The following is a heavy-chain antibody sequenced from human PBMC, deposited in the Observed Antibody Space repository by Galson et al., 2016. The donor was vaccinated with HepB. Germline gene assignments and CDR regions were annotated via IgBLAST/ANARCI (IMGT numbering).Heavy chain of an antibody. V-gene: IGHV3-33*01. CDR2: IWYDGSSK. CDR3: ASACSSTTCYGDFDY. CDR1: GFTFSKYG. D-gene: IGHD2-2*01. Sequence: SLRLSCAASGFTFSKYGMHWVRQAPGKGLEWVAGIWYDGSSKNYADSVKGRFAISRDNSKNTLYLQMNSLRAEDTAVYYCASACSSTTCYGDFDYWGQGTLVTVSS. J-gene: IGHJ4*02.